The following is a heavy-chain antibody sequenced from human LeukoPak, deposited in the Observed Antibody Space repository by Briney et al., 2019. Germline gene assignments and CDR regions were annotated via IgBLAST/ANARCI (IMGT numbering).Heavy chain of an antibody. Sequence: ASVKVSCKASGYTFTSYDINWVRQATGQGLEWMGWMNPNSGNTGYAQKFQGRVTMTRNTSISTAYMELSSLRSEDTAVYYCARDYSSSKSWDYWGQGAQACVSS. J-gene: IGHJ4*02. CDR3: ARDYSSSKSWDY. D-gene: IGHD6-6*01. V-gene: IGHV1-8*01. CDR2: MNPNSGNT. CDR1: GYTFTSYD.